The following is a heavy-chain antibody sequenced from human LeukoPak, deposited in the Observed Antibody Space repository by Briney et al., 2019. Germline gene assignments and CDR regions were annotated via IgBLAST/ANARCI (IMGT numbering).Heavy chain of an antibody. CDR3: ARAQNREKYFDL. D-gene: IGHD2/OR15-2a*01. Sequence: GGSLRLSCAASGFIVSSNSMTWVRQAPGKGLVWVSIIYSGGGTSYADSVKGMFTISRDNSKNTVYLQINSLRAEDTAVYYCARAQNREKYFDLWGRGTLVTVSS. CDR1: GFIVSSNS. J-gene: IGHJ2*01. CDR2: IYSGGGT. V-gene: IGHV3-66*01.